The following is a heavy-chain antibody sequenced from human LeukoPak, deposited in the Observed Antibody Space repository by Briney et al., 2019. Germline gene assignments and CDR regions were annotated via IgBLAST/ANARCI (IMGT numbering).Heavy chain of an antibody. CDR3: AKDAVEHQLVDAFDI. CDR1: GFTFISYA. V-gene: IGHV3-23*01. D-gene: IGHD6-13*01. J-gene: IGHJ3*02. CDR2: ISGSGGST. Sequence: GGSLRLSCAASGFTFISYAMSWVRQAPGKGLECVSAISGSGGSTYYADSVKGRSTISRDNPKNTLYLQMNSLRAEDTAVYYCAKDAVEHQLVDAFDIWGQGTMVTVSS.